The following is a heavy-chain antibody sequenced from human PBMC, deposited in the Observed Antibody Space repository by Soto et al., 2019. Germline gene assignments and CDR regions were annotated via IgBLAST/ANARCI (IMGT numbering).Heavy chain of an antibody. CDR3: ARSQGSSTSLEIYYYYYYGMDV. D-gene: IGHD2-2*01. Sequence: QVQLVQSGAEVKKPGSSVKVSCKASGGTFSSYAISWVRQAPGQGLEWMGGIIPISGTANYAQKFQGRVTITADESTSTAYMDLRSLRSEDTAVYYCARSQGSSTSLEIYYYYYYGMDVWGQGTTVTVSS. J-gene: IGHJ6*02. V-gene: IGHV1-69*01. CDR2: IIPISGTA. CDR1: GGTFSSYA.